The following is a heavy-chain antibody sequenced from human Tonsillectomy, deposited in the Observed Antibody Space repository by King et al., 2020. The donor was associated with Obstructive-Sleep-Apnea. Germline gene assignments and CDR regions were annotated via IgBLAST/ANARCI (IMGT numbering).Heavy chain of an antibody. Sequence: VQLVESGGGVVQPGGSLRLSCAASGFSLTYYAMHWVRPAPGKGLEWGTFIGYYGSNKYYADSVKGRFTISRDNSKNTLYLQMNNLRAEDTAVYYCAKDKDSIAYWGQGTLVTVSS. D-gene: IGHD6-13*01. V-gene: IGHV3-30*02. CDR2: IGYYGSNK. CDR3: AKDKDSIAY. J-gene: IGHJ4*02. CDR1: GFSLTYYA.